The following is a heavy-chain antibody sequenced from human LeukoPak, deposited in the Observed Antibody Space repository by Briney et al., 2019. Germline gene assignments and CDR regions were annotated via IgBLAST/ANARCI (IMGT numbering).Heavy chain of an antibody. Sequence: SVKVSCKASGGTFSSYAISWVRQAPGQGLEWMGGIIPIFSTANYAQKFQGRVTITADESTSTAYMELSSLRSEDTAVYYCARGSGGPRYFDWLLSYWGQGTPVTVSS. CDR1: GGTFSSYA. J-gene: IGHJ4*02. D-gene: IGHD3-9*01. V-gene: IGHV1-69*13. CDR3: ARGSGGPRYFDWLLSY. CDR2: IIPIFSTA.